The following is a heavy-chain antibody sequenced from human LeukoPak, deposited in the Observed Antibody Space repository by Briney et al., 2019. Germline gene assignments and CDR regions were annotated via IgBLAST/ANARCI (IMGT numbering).Heavy chain of an antibody. CDR1: GGSFSGYY. J-gene: IGHJ5*02. CDR2: INQSGST. Sequence: PSETLSLTCAVYGGSFSGYYRSRIRQPPGKGLEWIGEINQSGSTNHNSSLKSRVTISVDTSKNQFSLKLSSVTAADTAVYYCAVTGGWFDPWGQGTLATVSS. D-gene: IGHD3-10*01. V-gene: IGHV4-34*01. CDR3: AVTGGWFDP.